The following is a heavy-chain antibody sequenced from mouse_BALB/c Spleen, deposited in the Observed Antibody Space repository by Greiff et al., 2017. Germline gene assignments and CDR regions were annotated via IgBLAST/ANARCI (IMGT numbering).Heavy chain of an antibody. V-gene: IGHV14-4*02. CDR2: IDPENGDT. CDR1: GFNIKDYY. CDR3: NAYRYDKDWYFDV. D-gene: IGHD2-14*01. Sequence: EVQLQQSGAELVRSGASVKLSCTASGFNIKDYYMHWVKQRPEQGLEWIGWIDPENGDTEYAPKFQGKATMTADTSSNTAYLQLSSLTSEDTAVYYCNAYRYDKDWYFDVWGAGTTVTVSS. J-gene: IGHJ1*01.